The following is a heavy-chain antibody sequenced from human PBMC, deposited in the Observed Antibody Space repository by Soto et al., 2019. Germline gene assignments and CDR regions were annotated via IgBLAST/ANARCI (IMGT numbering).Heavy chain of an antibody. CDR1: GFTFDDYG. J-gene: IGHJ4*02. Sequence: EVQLVESGGGVVRPGGSLRLSCAASGFTFDDYGMSWVRQAPGKGLEWVSGINWNGGSTGYADPVKGRFTISRDNAKNSLYLQMNSLRAEDTALYYCARGEVERRGYSYGYTDYWGQGTLVTVSS. D-gene: IGHD5-18*01. V-gene: IGHV3-20*04. CDR3: ARGEVERRGYSYGYTDY. CDR2: INWNGGST.